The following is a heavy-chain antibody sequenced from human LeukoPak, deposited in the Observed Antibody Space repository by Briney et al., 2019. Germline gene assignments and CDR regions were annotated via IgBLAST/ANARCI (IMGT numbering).Heavy chain of an antibody. CDR3: ARDRSETTFYRDAFDI. CDR2: MNPKNGNA. Sequence: ASVKISCKASGYSFNNYDINWVRRAPGQGLEWMGWMNPKNGNAGYAPKFQGRVTFTRNTSISTAYMELTSLTSEDTATYYCARDRSETTFYRDAFDIWGQGTMIMVSS. V-gene: IGHV1-8*03. CDR1: GYSFNNYD. J-gene: IGHJ3*02. D-gene: IGHD3-16*01.